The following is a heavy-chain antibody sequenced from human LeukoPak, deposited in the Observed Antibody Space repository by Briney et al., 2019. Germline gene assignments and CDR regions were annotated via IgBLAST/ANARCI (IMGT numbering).Heavy chain of an antibody. J-gene: IGHJ4*02. D-gene: IGHD1-26*01. CDR2: FYYSGST. V-gene: IGHV4-39*06. CDR1: GDSISSSSYF. CDR3: TRSFPGIVGAADF. Sequence: KPSETLSLTCTVSGDSISSSSYFWGWIRQPPGKGLEWIGSFYYSGSTYYSPSVQSRGTISVDTSKNQFPLNVNSMAAADTGVYYCTRSFPGIVGAADFWGQGTLVTVSS.